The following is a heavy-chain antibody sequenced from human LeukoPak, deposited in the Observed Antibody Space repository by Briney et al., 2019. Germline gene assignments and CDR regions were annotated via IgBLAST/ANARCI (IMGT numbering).Heavy chain of an antibody. CDR1: GFTFGDYA. D-gene: IGHD3-10*01. J-gene: IGHJ4*02. CDR3: TRDLYGSGSYYNRPFDY. V-gene: IGHV3-49*04. Sequence: GGSLRLSCTASGFTFGDYAMSWVRQAPGKGLEWVGFIRSKAYGGTTEYAASVKGRFTISRDDSKSIAYPQMNSLKTEDTAVYYCTRDLYGSGSYYNRPFDYWGQGTLVTVSS. CDR2: IRSKAYGGTT.